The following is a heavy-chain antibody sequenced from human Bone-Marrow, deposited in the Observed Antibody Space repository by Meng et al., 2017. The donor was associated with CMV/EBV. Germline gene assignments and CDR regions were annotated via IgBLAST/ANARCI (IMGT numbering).Heavy chain of an antibody. D-gene: IGHD3-3*01. CDR1: GYTFTGYY. CDR3: ARTYLVRFLEWSLCLGY. V-gene: IGHV1-2*02. CDR2: INPNSGGT. Sequence: ASVKVSCKASGYTFTGYYMHWVRQAPGQGLEWMGWINPNSGGTNYAQKFQGRVTMTRDTSISTAYMELSRLRSEDTAVYYCARTYLVRFLEWSLCLGYWGQGTLVTVSS. J-gene: IGHJ4*02.